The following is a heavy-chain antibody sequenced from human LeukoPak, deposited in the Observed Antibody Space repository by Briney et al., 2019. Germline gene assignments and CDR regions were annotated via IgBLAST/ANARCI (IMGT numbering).Heavy chain of an antibody. CDR3: ARDRGGSGPTTTDY. D-gene: IGHD2-15*01. V-gene: IGHV3-74*01. CDR2: ISSDGSNI. J-gene: IGHJ4*02. CDR1: GFTFSRYW. Sequence: PGGSLRLSCAASGFTFSRYWMHWVRRAPGKGLLWVSRISSDGSNIIYADSVKGRFTISRDNAKNTLYLQMNSLRAEDTALYYCARDRGGSGPTTTDYWGQGTLVTVSS.